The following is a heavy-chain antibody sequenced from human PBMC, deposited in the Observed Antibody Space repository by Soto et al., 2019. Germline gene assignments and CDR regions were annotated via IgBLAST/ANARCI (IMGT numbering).Heavy chain of an antibody. D-gene: IGHD5-18*01. Sequence: SEPLSLTCAVSCYSISSGYYCGWIRQPPVKGLEWIGSIYHSGSTYYNPSLKSRVTISVDTSKNQFSLKLSSVTAADTAVYYCASGGYSYLGYYYYGMDVWGQGTTVTV. J-gene: IGHJ6*02. CDR3: ASGGYSYLGYYYYGMDV. CDR2: IYHSGST. V-gene: IGHV4-38-2*01. CDR1: CYSISSGYY.